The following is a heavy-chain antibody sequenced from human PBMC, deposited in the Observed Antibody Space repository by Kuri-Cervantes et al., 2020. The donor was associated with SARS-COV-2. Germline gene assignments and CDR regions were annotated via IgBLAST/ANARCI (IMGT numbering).Heavy chain of an antibody. CDR1: GYTFTYRR. D-gene: IGHD2-2*02. CDR2: ITAFNGNT. V-gene: IGHV1-45*02. CDR3: AREGVVPAAISPYWYFDL. J-gene: IGHJ2*01. Sequence: SVKVSCKASGYTFTYRRLHWVRQAPGQALEWMGWITAFNGNTEYAQKVLDRVTITTDRSINTAYMELSSLRSEDTAVYYCAREGVVPAAISPYWYFDLWGRGTLVTVSS.